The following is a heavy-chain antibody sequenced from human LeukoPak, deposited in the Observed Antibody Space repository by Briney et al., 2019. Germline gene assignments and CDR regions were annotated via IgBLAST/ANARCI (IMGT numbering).Heavy chain of an antibody. CDR2: INHSGST. Sequence: KPSETLSLTCAVYGGPFSGYYWSWIRQPPGKGLEWIGEINHSGSTNYNPSLKSRVTISVDTSKNQFSLKLSSVTAADTAVYYCARGTRAMVRYWGQGTLVTVSS. J-gene: IGHJ4*02. D-gene: IGHD5-18*01. V-gene: IGHV4-34*01. CDR3: ARGTRAMVRY. CDR1: GGPFSGYY.